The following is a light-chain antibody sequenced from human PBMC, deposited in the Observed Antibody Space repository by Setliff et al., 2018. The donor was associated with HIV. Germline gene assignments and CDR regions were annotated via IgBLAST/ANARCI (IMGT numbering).Light chain of an antibody. CDR1: SSNIGNYNL. Sequence: ALTRPAAVSGSPGQSITISCTGSSSNIGNYNLVSWYQQVPGKAPRLMIFEDNKRPSGVSDRFSGSKSGYTASLTISGLQAGDEADYYCCSYAGRNTFHMIFGGGTKVTVL. CDR3: CSYAGRNTFHMI. CDR2: EDN. V-gene: IGLV2-23*02. J-gene: IGLJ2*01.